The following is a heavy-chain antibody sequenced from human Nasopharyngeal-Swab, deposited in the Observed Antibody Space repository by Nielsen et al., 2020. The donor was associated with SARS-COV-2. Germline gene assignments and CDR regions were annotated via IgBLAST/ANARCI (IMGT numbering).Heavy chain of an antibody. Sequence: VRQAPGKGLEWVGRTRDKANDYTTQYAASVRGRFTILRDTSEKSVFLQMNSLTADDTAMYFCVGELSLRGYNFPFDYWGRGTLVTVSS. J-gene: IGHJ4*02. V-gene: IGHV3-72*01. CDR2: TRDKANDYTT. D-gene: IGHD5-24*01. CDR3: VGELSLRGYNFPFDY.